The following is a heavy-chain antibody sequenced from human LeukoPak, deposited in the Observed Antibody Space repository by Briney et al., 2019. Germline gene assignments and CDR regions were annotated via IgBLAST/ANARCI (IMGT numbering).Heavy chain of an antibody. Sequence: GGSLRLSCTASGFSFNNYAMNWVRQAPGKGLEWVSAISGSGGSTYYADSVKGRFTISRDNSKNTLYLQMNSLRAEDTAVYYCAKDRSVAGTFDIWGQGTMVTVSS. CDR3: AKDRSVAGTFDI. CDR2: ISGSGGST. V-gene: IGHV3-23*01. D-gene: IGHD6-19*01. CDR1: GFSFNNYA. J-gene: IGHJ3*02.